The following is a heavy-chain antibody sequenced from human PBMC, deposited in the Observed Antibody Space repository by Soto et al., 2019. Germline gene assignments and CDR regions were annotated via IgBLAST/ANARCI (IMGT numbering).Heavy chain of an antibody. CDR3: AWNYDSSGIGRPFSI. CDR2: ISAFNGNT. D-gene: IGHD3-22*01. V-gene: IGHV1-18*01. CDR1: GYTFTSYG. J-gene: IGHJ4*02. Sequence: ASVKVSCKASGYTFTSYGISWVRQAPGQGLEWMGWISAFNGNTYYAQKLQGRVTMTTDTSTSTAYMELRSLRSDDTAVYYCAWNYDSSGIGRPFSIRGQRTPVTVSS.